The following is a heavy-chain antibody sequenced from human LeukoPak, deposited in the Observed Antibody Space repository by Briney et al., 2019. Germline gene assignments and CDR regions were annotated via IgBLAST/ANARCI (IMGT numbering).Heavy chain of an antibody. J-gene: IGHJ6*03. D-gene: IGHD6-13*01. CDR2: IIPIFGTA. V-gene: IGHV1-69*05. Sequence: SVKVSCRASGGTFSSSAISWVRQAPGQGLEWMGGIIPIFGTANYAQKFQGRVTITTDESTSTAYMEPSSLRSEDTAVYYCARGPRAAAGTWGYYYYYMDVWGKGTTVTVSS. CDR1: GGTFSSSA. CDR3: ARGPRAAAGTWGYYYYYMDV.